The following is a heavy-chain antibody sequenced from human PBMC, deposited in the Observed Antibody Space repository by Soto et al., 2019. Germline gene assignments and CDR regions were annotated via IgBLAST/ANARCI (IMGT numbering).Heavy chain of an antibody. D-gene: IGHD3-10*01. V-gene: IGHV3-30*03. CDR1: GFSFSEFG. CDR2: ISSDGSNK. CDR3: ARDLSRGPMGMSRGT. Sequence: QVQLVEAGGGVVHPGRSLRLSCAAAGFSFSEFGIHWVRQAPGRGLEWLGLISSDGSNKFYSHSVKGRFTISRDSSENTLYLQMSRLKIDDTAVYYCARDLSRGPMGMSRGTWGQGTLVTVSS. J-gene: IGHJ5*02.